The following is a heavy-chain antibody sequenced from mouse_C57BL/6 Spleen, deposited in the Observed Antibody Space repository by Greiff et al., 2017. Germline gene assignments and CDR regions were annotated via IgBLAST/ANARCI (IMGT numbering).Heavy chain of an antibody. V-gene: IGHV1-15*01. D-gene: IGHD1-1*01. CDR3: TRISGCGSSYLAWFAY. CDR2: IDPETGGT. J-gene: IGHJ3*01. CDR1: GYTFTDYE. Sequence: VQLQQSGAELVRPGASVTLSCKAPGYTFTDYEMHWVKQTPVHGLEWIGAIDPETGGTAYNQKFKGKAILTADKSSSTAYMQHRSLTSEDSAVYCCTRISGCGSSYLAWFAYWGQGTLVTVSA.